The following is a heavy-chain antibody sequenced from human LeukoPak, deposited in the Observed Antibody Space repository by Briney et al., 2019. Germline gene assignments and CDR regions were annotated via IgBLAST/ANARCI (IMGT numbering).Heavy chain of an antibody. CDR3: AKDRDSSGWYDEGY. J-gene: IGHJ4*02. Sequence: GRSLRPSCGALGLTFSSYGLHWFRQAPGKGLEWVAVISYDGGNKYSADSVKCRFTISRDNSNNTLYLQMNSLRAEDTAVYYCAKDRDSSGWYDEGYWGQGALVTVSS. CDR2: ISYDGGNK. CDR1: GLTFSSYG. V-gene: IGHV3-30*18. D-gene: IGHD6-19*01.